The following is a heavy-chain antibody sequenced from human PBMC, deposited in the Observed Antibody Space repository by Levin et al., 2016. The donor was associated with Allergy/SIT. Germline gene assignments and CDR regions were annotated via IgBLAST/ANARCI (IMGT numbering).Heavy chain of an antibody. CDR3: ARDNHHGGGWFDP. D-gene: IGHD4-23*01. CDR2: ISYDGSNK. J-gene: IGHJ5*02. Sequence: WIRQPPGKGLEWVAVISYDGSNKYYADSVKGRFTISRDNSKNTLYLQMNSLRAEDTAVYYCARDNHHGGGWFDPWGQGTLVTVSS. V-gene: IGHV3-30*04.